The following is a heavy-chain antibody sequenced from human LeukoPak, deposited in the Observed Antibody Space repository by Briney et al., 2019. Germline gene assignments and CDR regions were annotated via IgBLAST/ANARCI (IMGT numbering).Heavy chain of an antibody. J-gene: IGHJ6*03. D-gene: IGHD2-2*01. V-gene: IGHV3-23*01. Sequence: PGGSLRLSCAASGFTFSSYAMSWVRQAPGKGLEWVSDISGSGGSTYYADSVKGRFTISRDNSKNTLYLQMNSLRAEDTAVYYCAKWFGSEYQLNYYMDVWGKGTTVTVSS. CDR3: AKWFGSEYQLNYYMDV. CDR1: GFTFSSYA. CDR2: ISGSGGST.